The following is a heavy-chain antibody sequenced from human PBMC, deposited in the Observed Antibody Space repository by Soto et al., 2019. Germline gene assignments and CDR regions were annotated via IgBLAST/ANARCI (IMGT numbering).Heavy chain of an antibody. J-gene: IGHJ5*02. V-gene: IGHV3-30-3*01. CDR2: ISYDGGNK. Sequence: VGSLRLSCAASGFSFSFSSYAMNWVRQAPGKGLEWVAIISYDGGNKDYADSVKGRFTISRDNSKNTLYLQMNSLRVEDTAVYYCATTYTYSNNNWFDPWGRGTLVTVSS. CDR3: ATTYTYSNNNWFDP. CDR1: GFSFSFSSYA. D-gene: IGHD4-4*01.